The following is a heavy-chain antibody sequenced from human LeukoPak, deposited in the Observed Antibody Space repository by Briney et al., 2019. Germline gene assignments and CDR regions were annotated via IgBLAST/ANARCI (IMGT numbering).Heavy chain of an antibody. Sequence: GGSLRLSCAASGFTFSSYAMHWVRQAPGKGLEWVAVISYDGSNKYYADSVKGRFTISRDNSKNTPYLQMNSLRAEDTAVYYCAREENGGYSSSWYGLEAFDIWGQGTMVTVSS. D-gene: IGHD6-13*01. J-gene: IGHJ3*02. CDR1: GFTFSSYA. CDR2: ISYDGSNK. CDR3: AREENGGYSSSWYGLEAFDI. V-gene: IGHV3-30-3*01.